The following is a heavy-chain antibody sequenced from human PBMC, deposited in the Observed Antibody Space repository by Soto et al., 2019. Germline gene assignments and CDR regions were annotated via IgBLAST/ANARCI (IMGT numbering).Heavy chain of an antibody. V-gene: IGHV3-49*03. CDR2: IRSKTYDGTT. J-gene: IGHJ4*02. CDR1: GFTFGDYA. Sequence: GGSLRLSCTTSGFTFGDYAVNWFRQAPGKGLEWVGFIRSKTYDGTTEYAASVKGRFTISRDDSKSIAYLQMNSLKTEDTAIYYCTRAVAGPFDYWGQGTLVTVS. D-gene: IGHD6-19*01. CDR3: TRAVAGPFDY.